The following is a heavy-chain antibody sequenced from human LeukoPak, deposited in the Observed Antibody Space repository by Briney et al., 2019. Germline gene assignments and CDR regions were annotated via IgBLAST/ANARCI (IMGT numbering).Heavy chain of an antibody. Sequence: SETLSLTCTVPGGSISSYYWSWIRQPPGKGLEWIGYIYTSGSTNYNPSLKSRVTISVDTSKNQFSLKLSSVTAADTAVYYCARLIPGGNFDYWGQGTLVTVSS. J-gene: IGHJ4*02. CDR2: IYTSGST. CDR3: ARLIPGGNFDY. D-gene: IGHD3-16*01. V-gene: IGHV4-4*09. CDR1: GGSISSYY.